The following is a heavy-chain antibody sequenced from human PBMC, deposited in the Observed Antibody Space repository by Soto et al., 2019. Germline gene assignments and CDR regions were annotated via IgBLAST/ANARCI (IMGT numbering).Heavy chain of an antibody. Sequence: GESLKISCRTSGYRFTSYWIAWVRQMPGKGLEWMGIIFPSDSDTRYSPSFQGQVTISADRSTGTVFLQWASLKASDTAVYYCARGNGGYNPVDYWGQGTLVTVSS. CDR2: IFPSDSDT. CDR1: GYRFTSYW. V-gene: IGHV5-51*01. J-gene: IGHJ4*02. D-gene: IGHD5-12*01. CDR3: ARGNGGYNPVDY.